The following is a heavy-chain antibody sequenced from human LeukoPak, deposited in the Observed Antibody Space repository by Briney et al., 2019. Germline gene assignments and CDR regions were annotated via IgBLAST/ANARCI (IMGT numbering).Heavy chain of an antibody. CDR3: ARQTYYYGSGDFDF. CDR2: IYPGDSNT. V-gene: IGHV5-51*01. D-gene: IGHD3-10*01. Sequence: GESLKISCQGSGYSFSTYWITWVRQMPGKGLEWMGIIYPGDSNTRYSPSFQGQVTISADKSISTAYLQWSSLKASDTAMYYCARQTYYYGSGDFDFWGQGTLVAVSS. J-gene: IGHJ4*02. CDR1: GYSFSTYW.